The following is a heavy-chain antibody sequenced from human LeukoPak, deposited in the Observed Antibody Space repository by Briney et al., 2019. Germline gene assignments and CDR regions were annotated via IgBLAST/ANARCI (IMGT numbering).Heavy chain of an antibody. CDR3: ARVPYYGGKGEYYFDY. D-gene: IGHD4-23*01. Sequence: SETLSLTCAVYGGSFSGYYWSWIRQPPGKGLEWIGEINHSGSTNYNPSLKSRVTISADTSKNQFSLKLSSVTAADTAVYYCARVPYYGGKGEYYFDYWGQGTLVTVSS. V-gene: IGHV4-34*01. CDR1: GGSFSGYY. CDR2: INHSGST. J-gene: IGHJ4*02.